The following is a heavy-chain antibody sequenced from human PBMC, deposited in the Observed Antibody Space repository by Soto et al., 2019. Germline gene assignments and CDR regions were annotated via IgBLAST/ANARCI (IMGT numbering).Heavy chain of an antibody. CDR3: ARGKEYYDFWSGPSDGMDV. CDR2: IYTSGST. Sequence: SETLSLTCTVSGGSISRYYWSWIRQPAGKGLEWIGRIYTSGSTNYNPSLKSRVTMSVDTSKNQFSLKLSSVTAADTAVYYCARGKEYYDFWSGPSDGMDVWGQGTTVTVSS. V-gene: IGHV4-4*07. D-gene: IGHD3-3*01. CDR1: GGSISRYY. J-gene: IGHJ6*02.